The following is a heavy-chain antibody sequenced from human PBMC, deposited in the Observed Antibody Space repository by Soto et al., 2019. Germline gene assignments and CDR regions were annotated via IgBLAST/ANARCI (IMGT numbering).Heavy chain of an antibody. J-gene: IGHJ3*02. Sequence: QLQLQESGPGLVKPSEPLSLTCTVSGGSISSSSYYWGWIRQPPGKGLEWIGSIYYSGSTYYNPSLKSRVTRSLYTSKHQFYLNQSAVPAPNTAVYYCAKPQAKKQRLTNSSNPPENDFFDIWGQGKMVTVAS. CDR3: AKPQAKKQRLTNSSNPPENDFFDI. D-gene: IGHD6-13*01. V-gene: IGHV4-39*01. CDR2: IYYSGST. CDR1: GGSISSSSYY.